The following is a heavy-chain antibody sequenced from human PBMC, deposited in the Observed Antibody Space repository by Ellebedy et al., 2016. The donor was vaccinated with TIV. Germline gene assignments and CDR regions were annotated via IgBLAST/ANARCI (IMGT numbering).Heavy chain of an antibody. CDR1: GFTFSNYW. V-gene: IGHV4-59*01. Sequence: ESLKISCKVSGFTFSNYWMHWIRQPPGKGLEWIGYIYYSGSTNYNPSLKSRVTISVDTSKNQFSLKLSSVTAADTAVYYCARGSRGYGSQGDYWGQGTLVTVSS. J-gene: IGHJ4*02. CDR3: ARGSRGYGSQGDY. D-gene: IGHD3-10*01. CDR2: IYYSGST.